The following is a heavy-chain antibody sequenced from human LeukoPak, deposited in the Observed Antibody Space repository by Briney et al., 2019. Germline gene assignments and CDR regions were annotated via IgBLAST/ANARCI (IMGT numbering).Heavy chain of an antibody. Sequence: GGSLRLSCVASGYTFSNYAMSWVRQAPGKRLEWVSAVTGRGSSTYYADSVKGRFTISRDNSRNTLFLQMNSLRAEDTAIYYCAKWGDFDILTGYYVSDFWGQGTLVTVSS. CDR1: GYTFSNYA. D-gene: IGHD3-9*01. CDR2: VTGRGSST. V-gene: IGHV3-23*01. J-gene: IGHJ4*02. CDR3: AKWGDFDILTGYYVSDF.